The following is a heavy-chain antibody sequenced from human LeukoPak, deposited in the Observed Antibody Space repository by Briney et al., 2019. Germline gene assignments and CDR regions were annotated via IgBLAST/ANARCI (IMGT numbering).Heavy chain of an antibody. Sequence: ASVKVSCKASGYTFTNYYMHWVRQAPGQGLEWMGLINPSGGYTNYAQKSQGRVTMTRDTSTSTVYMELSSLRSEDTAVYYCARDRSSGSSFHYWGQGTLVTVSS. J-gene: IGHJ4*02. CDR2: INPSGGYT. D-gene: IGHD3-10*01. V-gene: IGHV1-46*01. CDR1: GYTFTNYY. CDR3: ARDRSSGSSFHY.